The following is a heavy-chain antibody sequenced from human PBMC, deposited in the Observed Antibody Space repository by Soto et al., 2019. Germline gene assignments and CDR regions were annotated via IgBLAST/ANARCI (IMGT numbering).Heavy chain of an antibody. V-gene: IGHV3-23*04. CDR2: IDTSGENT. J-gene: IGHJ4*02. D-gene: IGHD3-10*01. CDR3: AKRPLVSGGHYFDY. CDR1: GFTFSRFA. Sequence: EVQLVESGGGLVQPGGSLRLSCAASGFTFSRFAMSWVRQTPEKGLEWVSTIDTSGENTYYTDSVKGRFTIARDNSKNTLYLQMDSLRAEDSAFFYCAKRPLVSGGHYFDYWGQGTLITVSS.